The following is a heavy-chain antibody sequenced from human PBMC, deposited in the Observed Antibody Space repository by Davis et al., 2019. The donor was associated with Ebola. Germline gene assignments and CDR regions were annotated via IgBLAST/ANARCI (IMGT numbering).Heavy chain of an antibody. Sequence: ASVKVSCKASGGTFSSYAISWVRQAPGQGLEWMGWINAGNGNTKYSQKFQGRVTITRDTSASTAYMELSSLRSEDTAVYYCARGAYYYDSSGYYYYGMDVWGQGTTVTVSS. CDR1: GGTFSSYA. J-gene: IGHJ6*02. D-gene: IGHD3-22*01. CDR3: ARGAYYYDSSGYYYYGMDV. CDR2: INAGNGNT. V-gene: IGHV1-3*01.